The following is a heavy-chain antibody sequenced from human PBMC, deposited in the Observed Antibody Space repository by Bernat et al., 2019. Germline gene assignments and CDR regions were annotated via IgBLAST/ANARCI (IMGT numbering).Heavy chain of an antibody. D-gene: IGHD3-22*01. CDR3: AKNDYYDSSGHLGNVDY. V-gene: IGHV3-30*18. Sequence: QVQLVESGGGVVQPGRSLRLSCAASGFTFSSYGMHWVRQAPGKGLEWVAVISYDGSNKYYADSVKGRFTISRDNSKNTLYLQMNSLRAEDTAVYYCAKNDYYDSSGHLGNVDYWGQGTLVTVSS. CDR2: ISYDGSNK. J-gene: IGHJ4*02. CDR1: GFTFSSYG.